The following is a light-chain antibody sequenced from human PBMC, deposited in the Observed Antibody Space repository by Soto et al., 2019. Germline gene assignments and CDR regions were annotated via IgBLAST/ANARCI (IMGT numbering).Light chain of an antibody. CDR3: SSYAGSNNLYV. CDR1: SSDFGGYNY. J-gene: IGLJ1*01. Sequence: QSALTQPPSASGSPGQSVTISCTGTSSDFGGYNYVSWYQQHPGKAPILMIYEVSKRPSGGPDRFSGSKSGNTASLTVSGLQAEDEADYYCSSYAGSNNLYVFGTGTKVTVL. CDR2: EVS. V-gene: IGLV2-8*01.